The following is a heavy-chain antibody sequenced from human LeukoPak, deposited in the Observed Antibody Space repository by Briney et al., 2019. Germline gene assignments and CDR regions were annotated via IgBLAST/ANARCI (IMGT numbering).Heavy chain of an antibody. J-gene: IGHJ4*02. CDR2: IRQDGSKI. V-gene: IGHV3-7*01. D-gene: IGHD2-2*01. Sequence: GGSLRLSCAASGFTFSTYWMSWVRQAPGKGLEWVANIRQDGSKIYYVDSVKGRFTISRDNSKNTLYLQMNSLRAEDTAVYYCARRYCSSTSCLFDYWGQGTLVTVSS. CDR1: GFTFSTYW. CDR3: ARRYCSSTSCLFDY.